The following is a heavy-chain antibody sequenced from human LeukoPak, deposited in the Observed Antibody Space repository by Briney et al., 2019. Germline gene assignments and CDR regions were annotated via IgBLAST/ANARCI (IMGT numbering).Heavy chain of an antibody. Sequence: GGSLRLSCAASGFTFSSNSMNWVRQAPGKGLEWVSYISSSGSTIYYAESVKGRFTISRDNAKNSLYLQMNSLRAGDTAIYYCARDDLGTSYFYYGMDVWGQGTTVTVSS. J-gene: IGHJ6*02. CDR1: GFTFSSNS. D-gene: IGHD3/OR15-3a*01. CDR2: ISSSGSTI. CDR3: ARDDLGTSYFYYGMDV. V-gene: IGHV3-48*01.